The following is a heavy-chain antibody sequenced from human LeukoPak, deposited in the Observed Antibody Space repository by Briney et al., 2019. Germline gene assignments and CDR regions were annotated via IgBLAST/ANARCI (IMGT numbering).Heavy chain of an antibody. D-gene: IGHD3-10*01. V-gene: IGHV3-20*04. CDR3: ARGSTMVSDY. CDR1: GFTFDDYG. CDR2: IDWNGAST. J-gene: IGHJ4*02. Sequence: GGSLRLSCAASGFTFDDYGMSWIRQVAEQGLEWVSGIDWNGASTGYADSVKGRFTISRDNAKKSLYLQMNSLRAEDTALYYCARGSTMVSDYWGQGTLVTVSS.